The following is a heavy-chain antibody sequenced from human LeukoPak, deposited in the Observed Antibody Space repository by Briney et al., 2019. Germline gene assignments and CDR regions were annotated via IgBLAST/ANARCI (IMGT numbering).Heavy chain of an antibody. CDR2: ITFDGSKE. CDR3: SKFVYGSNWFGHFDL. CDR1: GFSISSYG. Sequence: PGRSLRLSCVASGFSISSYGMHWVRQAPGKGLEWVAVITFDGSKEYFADSIKGRFTISRDNSKNTVYLQMDSLRPEDTAVYFCSKFVYGSNWFGHFDLWGRGTLVTVSS. V-gene: IGHV3-30*18. D-gene: IGHD6-13*01. J-gene: IGHJ2*01.